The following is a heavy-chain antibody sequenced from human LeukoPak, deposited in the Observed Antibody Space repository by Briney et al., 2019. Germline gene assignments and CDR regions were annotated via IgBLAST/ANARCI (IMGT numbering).Heavy chain of an antibody. CDR3: ARTTEGGYTYDYFYYYYMDV. CDR1: GGSISSYY. V-gene: IGHV4-59*01. J-gene: IGHJ6*03. CDR2: IYYSGST. Sequence: PSETLSLTCAVSGGSISSYYWSWIRQPPGKGLEWIGYIYYSGSTNYNPSLKSRVTISVDTSKNQFSLKLSSVTAADTAVYFCARTTEGGYTYDYFYYYYMDVWGKGTTVTISS. D-gene: IGHD5-18*01.